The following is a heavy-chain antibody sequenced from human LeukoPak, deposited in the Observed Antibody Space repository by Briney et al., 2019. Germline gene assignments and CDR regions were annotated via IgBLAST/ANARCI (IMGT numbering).Heavy chain of an antibody. CDR2: ITNGRGRP. CDR1: GFDFSGYA. D-gene: IGHD4/OR15-4a*01. CDR3: AKLRGGDANTWHFDV. V-gene: IGHV3-23*01. J-gene: IGHJ2*01. Sequence: PGGSLRLSCAASGFDFSGYAMSWVRQAPGKGLDWVSLITNGRGRPYYADSVKGRFTISRDNSKNTLYVQMNSLRAEDTTVYYCAKLRGGDANTWHFDVWGRGTLVTVSS.